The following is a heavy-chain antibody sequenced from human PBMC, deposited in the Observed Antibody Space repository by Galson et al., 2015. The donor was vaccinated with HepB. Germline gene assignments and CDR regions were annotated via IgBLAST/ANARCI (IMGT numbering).Heavy chain of an antibody. D-gene: IGHD2-8*01. J-gene: IGHJ4*02. V-gene: IGHV3-33*01. CDR2: IWYDGSNK. Sequence: SLRLSCAASGFTFSSYGMHWVRQAPGKGLEWVAVIWYDGSNKYYADSVKDRFTISRDNSKNTLYLQMNSLRAEDTAVYYCARECIQTARCYFDYWGQGTLVTVSS. CDR3: ARECIQTARCYFDY. CDR1: GFTFSSYG.